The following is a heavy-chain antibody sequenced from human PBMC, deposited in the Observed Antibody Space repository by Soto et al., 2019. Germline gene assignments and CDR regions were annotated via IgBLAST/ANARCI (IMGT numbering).Heavy chain of an antibody. CDR3: TTDDTSGYYFHY. CDR2: IKSTAYGGTT. Sequence: GGSLRLSCAASNFTFSYAWMSWVRQAPGKGLEWVGRIKSTAYGGTTDYAAPVKGRVTISRDDSKNTRYLQMNSLRTEDTARYYCTTDDTSGYYFHYWGQGTLVTVSS. V-gene: IGHV3-15*01. J-gene: IGHJ4*02. CDR1: NFTFSYAW. D-gene: IGHD3-22*01.